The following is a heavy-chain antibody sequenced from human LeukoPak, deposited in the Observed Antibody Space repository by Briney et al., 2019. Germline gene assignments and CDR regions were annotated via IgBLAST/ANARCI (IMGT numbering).Heavy chain of an antibody. D-gene: IGHD3-22*01. V-gene: IGHV3-30*04. CDR1: VFTFSSYP. CDR2: ISYDGSNK. Sequence: PGGSMRLSCAASVFTFSSYPIDWVRHAPCKGLEWVAVISYDGSNKYYADSVKGRFTISRDNSKNTLYLQMNSLRAEDTAVYYCAIGSYYYDSSPEDYWGQGTLVTVSS. CDR3: AIGSYYYDSSPEDY. J-gene: IGHJ4*02.